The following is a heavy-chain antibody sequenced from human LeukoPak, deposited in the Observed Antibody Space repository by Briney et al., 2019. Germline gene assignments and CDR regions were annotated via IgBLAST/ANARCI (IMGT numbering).Heavy chain of an antibody. D-gene: IGHD2-8*02. CDR1: GFTFTSYY. J-gene: IGHJ4*02. Sequence: ASVKVSCKASGFTFTSYYMHWVRQAPGQGLEWMGLINPSGSSTNYAQKFRGRVTMTRDTSTTTVYMELSSLRSEDTAVHYCAREESGGYFDYGGQGTLVTVSS. CDR2: INPSGSST. CDR3: AREESGGYFDY. V-gene: IGHV1-46*01.